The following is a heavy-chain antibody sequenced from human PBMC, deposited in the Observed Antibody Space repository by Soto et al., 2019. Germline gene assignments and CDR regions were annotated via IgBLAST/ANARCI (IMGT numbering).Heavy chain of an antibody. CDR1: GYTFTGYA. CDR2: INAGNGNT. V-gene: IGHV1-3*05. CDR3: ARAVAVAADFDS. D-gene: IGHD6-19*01. Sequence: QVQLVQSGAEEKKPGASVKVSCKASGYTFTGYAMHWVRQAPGQRLEWMGWINAGNGNTKYSQKFPGRVTINRDTSARTADMVLSSLRSEDKAVYYCARAVAVAADFDSWGQGTLVTVSS. J-gene: IGHJ4*02.